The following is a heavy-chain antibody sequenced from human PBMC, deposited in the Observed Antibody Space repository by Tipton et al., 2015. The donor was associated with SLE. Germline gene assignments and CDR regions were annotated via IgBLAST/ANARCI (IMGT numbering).Heavy chain of an antibody. Sequence: QLVQSGAEVKKPGASVKVSCKASGYTFTSYYMHWVRQAPGQGLEWMGIINPSGGSTSYAQKFQGRVTMTRDTSISTAYMELSRLRSDDTAVYYCAGDDRGYGYWGQGTLVTVSS. CDR2: INPSGGST. V-gene: IGHV1-46*01. J-gene: IGHJ4*02. CDR1: GYTFTSYY. CDR3: AGDDRGYGY. D-gene: IGHD3-22*01.